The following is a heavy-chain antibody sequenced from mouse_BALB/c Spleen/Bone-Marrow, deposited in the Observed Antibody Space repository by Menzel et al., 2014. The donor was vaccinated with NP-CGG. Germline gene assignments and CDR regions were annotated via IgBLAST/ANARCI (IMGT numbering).Heavy chain of an antibody. D-gene: IGHD2-3*01. CDR2: IWSDGST. Sequence: QVQLQQSGPGLVQPSQSLSITCTVSGFFLASYGVHWVRQSPGKGLEWLGVIWSDGSTDYNAAFISRLNISKDNSKSQISFKMNSLQPNDTAIYFCARRDGYLFAYWGQGTLVTVSA. J-gene: IGHJ3*01. CDR3: ARRDGYLFAY. V-gene: IGHV2-2*02. CDR1: GFFLASYG.